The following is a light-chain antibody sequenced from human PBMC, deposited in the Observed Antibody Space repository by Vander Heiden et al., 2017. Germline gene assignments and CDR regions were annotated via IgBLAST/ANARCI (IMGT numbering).Light chain of an antibody. V-gene: IGLV1-40*01. CDR3: QSFDSGLGVI. J-gene: IGLJ2*01. Sequence: QSLLTQPPSVSGAPGQAVIISSTGRSANNRADYAVHWHQHLPGTAPKLLIYGNSLRASGVPDRFSGSKSATSASLAITGLQAEDEADYYCQSFDSGLGVIFGGGTRLTV. CDR2: GNS. CDR1: SANNRADYA.